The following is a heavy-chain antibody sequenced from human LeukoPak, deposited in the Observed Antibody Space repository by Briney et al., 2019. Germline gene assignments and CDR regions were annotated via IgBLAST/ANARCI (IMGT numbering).Heavy chain of an antibody. CDR1: GGTFSSSA. CDR3: ARGGGRTGCFDY. CDR2: IIPIFGTA. V-gene: IGHV1-69*05. J-gene: IGHJ4*02. Sequence: SSVKVSCKASGGTFSSSAISWVRQAPGQGREWMGGIIPIFGTANYAQKFQGRVTITTDESTSTAYMELSSLRSEDSAVYYCARGGGRTGCFDYWGQGTLVTVSS. D-gene: IGHD3-16*01.